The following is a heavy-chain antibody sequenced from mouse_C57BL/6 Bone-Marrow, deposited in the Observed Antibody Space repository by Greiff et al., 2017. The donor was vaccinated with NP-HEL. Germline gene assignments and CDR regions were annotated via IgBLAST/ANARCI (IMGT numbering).Heavy chain of an antibody. D-gene: IGHD4-1*01. CDR3: AREGKLGYWYFDV. V-gene: IGHV5-17*01. J-gene: IGHJ1*03. CDR2: ISSGSSTI. CDR1: GFTFSDYG. Sequence: EVKVVESGGGLVKPGGSLKLSCAASGFTFSDYGMHWVRQAPEKGLEWVAYISSGSSTIYYADTVKGRFTISRDNAKNTLFLQMTSLRSEDTAMYYCAREGKLGYWYFDVWGTGTTVTVSS.